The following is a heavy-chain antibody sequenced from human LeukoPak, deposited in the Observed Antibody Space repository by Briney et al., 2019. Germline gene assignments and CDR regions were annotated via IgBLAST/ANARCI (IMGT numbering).Heavy chain of an antibody. Sequence: AAGKVTCKASGYTFTSYARHWVGQAPGQRREWMGWINAGNGNTKYSQKFQGRVTITRDTSASTPSLELSSLRSEDTAVSYCARGYPARWYSGSDNFDYWGQGPLVTVS. D-gene: IGHD1-26*01. V-gene: IGHV1-3*01. CDR2: INAGNGNT. J-gene: IGHJ4*02. CDR1: GYTFTSYA. CDR3: ARGYPARWYSGSDNFDY.